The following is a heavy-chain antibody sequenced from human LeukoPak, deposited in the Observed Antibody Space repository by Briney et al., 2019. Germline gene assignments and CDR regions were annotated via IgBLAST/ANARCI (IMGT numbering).Heavy chain of an antibody. CDR2: MNPNSGNT. CDR3: ARGPGYCSSTSCRGGFDY. J-gene: IGHJ4*01. CDR1: GYTFTSYD. V-gene: IGHV1-8*01. D-gene: IGHD2-2*01. Sequence: ASVKVSCKASGYTFTSYDINWVRQATGQGLEWMGWMNPNSGNTGYTQKFQGRVTMTRNTSISTAYMELSSLRSEDTAVYYCARGPGYCSSTSCRGGFDYWGRGTLVTVSS.